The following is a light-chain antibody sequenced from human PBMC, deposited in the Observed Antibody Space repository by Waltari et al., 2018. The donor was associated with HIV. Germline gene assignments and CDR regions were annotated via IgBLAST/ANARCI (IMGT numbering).Light chain of an antibody. Sequence: QSVLTQPPSVSAAPGQKVTISCSGSSSNIGSNYVSWYQHLTGTAPNLLIYDNNKRPSVIPDRCSGSKSGTSATLGITGLQTGDEADYYCGTWDSSLSAYVVFGGGTKLTVL. V-gene: IGLV1-51*01. CDR2: DNN. J-gene: IGLJ2*01. CDR1: SSNIGSNY. CDR3: GTWDSSLSAYVV.